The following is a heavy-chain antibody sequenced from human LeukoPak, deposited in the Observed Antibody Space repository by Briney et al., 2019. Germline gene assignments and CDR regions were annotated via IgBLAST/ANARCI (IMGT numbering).Heavy chain of an antibody. J-gene: IGHJ4*02. V-gene: IGHV3-49*04. CDR3: VEYSSSFDY. CDR1: GFTFGDYT. Sequence: GGSLRLSCTASGFTFGDYTMGWVRQAPGKGLEWVGFIRGKVYGGTTEYAASVKGRFTISRDDSKSIAYLQMNSLKTEDTAVYYCVEYSSSFDYWGQGTLVTVSS. CDR2: IRGKVYGGTT. D-gene: IGHD6-6*01.